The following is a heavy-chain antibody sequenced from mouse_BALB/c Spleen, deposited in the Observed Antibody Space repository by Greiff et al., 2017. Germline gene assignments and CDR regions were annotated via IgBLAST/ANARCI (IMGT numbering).Heavy chain of an antibody. V-gene: IGHV14-3*02. D-gene: IGHD2-14*01. CDR3: ARYYRYDGSYYAMDY. CDR1: GFNIKDTY. CDR2: IDPANGNT. J-gene: IGHJ4*01. Sequence: EVKLVESGAELVKPGASVKLSCTASGFNIKDTYMHWVKQRPEQGLEWIGRIDPANGNTKYDPKFQGKATITADTSSNTAYLQLSSLTSEDTAVYYCARYYRYDGSYYAMDYWGQGTSVTVSS.